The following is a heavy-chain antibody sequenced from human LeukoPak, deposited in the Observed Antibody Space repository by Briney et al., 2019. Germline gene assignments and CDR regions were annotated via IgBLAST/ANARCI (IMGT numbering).Heavy chain of an antibody. D-gene: IGHD1-26*01. CDR3: ARGDSGSYHLVD. CDR1: GGTFSSYA. J-gene: IGHJ4*02. V-gene: IGHV1-69*05. CDR2: IIPIFGTA. Sequence: ASVKVSCKASGGTFSSYAISWVRQAPGQGLEWMGGIIPIFGTANYAQKFQGRVTITTDESTSTAYMELSSLRSEDTAVYYCARGDSGSYHLVDWGQGTLVTVSS.